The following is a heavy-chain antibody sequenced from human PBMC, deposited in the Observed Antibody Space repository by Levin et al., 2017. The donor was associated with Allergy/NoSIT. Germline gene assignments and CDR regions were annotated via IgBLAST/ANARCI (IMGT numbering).Heavy chain of an antibody. D-gene: IGHD3-10*01. J-gene: IGHJ3*02. CDR3: ARVFYGSGSYYNDVGAFDI. V-gene: IGHV4-59*01. CDR2: IYYSGST. Sequence: SQTLSLTCTVSGGSISTYYWSWIRQPPEKGLEWIGYIYYSGSTNYNPSLKSRVTISVDTSKNQFSLKLSSVTAADTAVYYCARVFYGSGSYYNDVGAFDIWGQGTMVTVSS. CDR1: GGSISTYY.